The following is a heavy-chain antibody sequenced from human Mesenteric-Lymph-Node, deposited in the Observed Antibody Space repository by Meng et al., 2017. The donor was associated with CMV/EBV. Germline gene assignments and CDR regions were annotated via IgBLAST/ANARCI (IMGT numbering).Heavy chain of an antibody. Sequence: GSLRLSCAVYGGSFSGYYWSWIRQPPGKGLEWIGEINHSGSTNYNPSLKSRVTISVDTSKNQFSLKLSSVTAADTAVYHCARTHYTSRYYYYGMDVWGQGTTVTVSS. V-gene: IGHV4-34*01. CDR1: GGSFSGYY. J-gene: IGHJ6*02. CDR3: ARTHYTSRYYYYGMDV. D-gene: IGHD4-11*01. CDR2: INHSGST.